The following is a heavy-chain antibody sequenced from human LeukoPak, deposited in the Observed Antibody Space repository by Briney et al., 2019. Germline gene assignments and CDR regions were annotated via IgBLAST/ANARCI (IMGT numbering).Heavy chain of an antibody. CDR3: ARDPSLNSDYGVYSAN. V-gene: IGHV3-30*03. Sequence: PGRSLRLSCAASGFTFSSYGMHWVRQAPGKGLEWVAFISYDGTNKYYADSVKGRFTISRDNAKKSLYLRMSSLRVEDTAVYYCARDPSLNSDYGVYSANWGQGTLVTVSS. D-gene: IGHD4-17*01. CDR2: ISYDGTNK. CDR1: GFTFSSYG. J-gene: IGHJ4*02.